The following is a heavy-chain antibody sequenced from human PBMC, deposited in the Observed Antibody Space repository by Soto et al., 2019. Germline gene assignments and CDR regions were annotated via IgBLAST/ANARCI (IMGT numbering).Heavy chain of an antibody. V-gene: IGHV3-30*18. CDR2: ISYDGSNK. J-gene: IGHJ4*02. D-gene: IGHD5-12*01. Sequence: ESGGGVVPPGRSLRLSCAASGFTFSSYGMHWVRQAPGKGLEWVAVISYDGSNKYYADSVKGRFTISRDNSKNTLYLQMNSLRAEDTAVYYCAKAPYSGYEIDYWGQGTLVTVSS. CDR3: AKAPYSGYEIDY. CDR1: GFTFSSYG.